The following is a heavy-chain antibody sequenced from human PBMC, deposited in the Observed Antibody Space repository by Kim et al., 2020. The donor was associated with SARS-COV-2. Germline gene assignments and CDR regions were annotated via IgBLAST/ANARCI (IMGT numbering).Heavy chain of an antibody. Sequence: GGSLRLSCAASGFTFSSYGMHWVRQAPGKGLEWVAVIWYDGSNKYYADSVKGRFTISRDNSKNTLYLQMNSLRAEDTAVYYCARDQVSGGYDYYYYGMDVWGQGTTVTVSS. CDR1: GFTFSSYG. CDR2: IWYDGSNK. J-gene: IGHJ6*02. D-gene: IGHD6-19*01. CDR3: ARDQVSGGYDYYYYGMDV. V-gene: IGHV3-33*01.